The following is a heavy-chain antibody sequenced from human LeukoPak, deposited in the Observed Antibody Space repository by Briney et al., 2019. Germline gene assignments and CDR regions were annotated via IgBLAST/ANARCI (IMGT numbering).Heavy chain of an antibody. V-gene: IGHV3-11*04. Sequence: PGGSLRLSCAASGFTFSDYYMSWIRQAPGKGLEWVSYISSSGSTIYYADSVKGRFTISRDNAKNSLYLRMNSLRAEDTAVYYCASHAPGDFWSGRRAFDIWGQGTMVTVSS. CDR1: GFTFSDYY. D-gene: IGHD3-3*01. J-gene: IGHJ3*02. CDR3: ASHAPGDFWSGRRAFDI. CDR2: ISSSGSTI.